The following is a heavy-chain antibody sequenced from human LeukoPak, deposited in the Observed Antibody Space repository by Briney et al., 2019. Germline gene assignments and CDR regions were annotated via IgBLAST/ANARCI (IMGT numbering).Heavy chain of an antibody. D-gene: IGHD3-3*01. V-gene: IGHV3-7*01. CDR2: IKQDGSEK. J-gene: IGHJ6*03. Sequence: GGSLRLSCAASGFAFSSSWMSWVRQAPGKGLEWVANIKQDGSEKYYVDSVKGRFTISRDNAKNSLYLQMNSLRAEDTAVYYCAREGERFLEGLDYYMDVWGKGTTVTVSS. CDR1: GFAFSSSW. CDR3: AREGERFLEGLDYYMDV.